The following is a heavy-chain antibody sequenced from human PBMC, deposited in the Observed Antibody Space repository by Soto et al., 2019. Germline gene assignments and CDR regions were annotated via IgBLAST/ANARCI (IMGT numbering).Heavy chain of an antibody. V-gene: IGHV3-73*01. CDR2: IRSKANTYAT. CDR1: GFTFSGSA. Sequence: EVQLVESGGGLVQPGGSLKLSCATSGFTFSGSAIHWVRQASGKGLEWVGRIRSKANTYATAYAASVKGRFTISSDDSKNTAYLQMNSLKTEDTAVYYCASKSFSLLIDYWGQGTLVTVSS. J-gene: IGHJ4*02. CDR3: ASKSFSLLIDY.